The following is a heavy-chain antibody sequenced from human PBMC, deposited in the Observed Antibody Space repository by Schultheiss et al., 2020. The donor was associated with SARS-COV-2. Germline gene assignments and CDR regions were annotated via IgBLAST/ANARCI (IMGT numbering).Heavy chain of an antibody. CDR1: GFTFSSYA. J-gene: IGHJ4*02. V-gene: IGHV3-53*04. D-gene: IGHD3-22*01. Sequence: GGSLRLSCAASGFTFSSYAMHWVRQAPGKGLEWVAVIYSGGSTYYADSVKGRFTISRHNSKNTLYLQMNSLRAEDTAVYYCARVMGGYYDSSGYPFDYWGQGTLVTVSS. CDR3: ARVMGGYYDSSGYPFDY. CDR2: IYSGGST.